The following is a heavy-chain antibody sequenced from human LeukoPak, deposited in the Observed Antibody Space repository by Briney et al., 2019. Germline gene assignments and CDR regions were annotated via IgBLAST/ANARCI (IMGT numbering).Heavy chain of an antibody. CDR3: ASSRDGYNPD. CDR2: IYYSGST. J-gene: IGHJ4*02. CDR1: GGSISSYY. Sequence: SETLSLTCTVSGGSISSYYWSWIRQPPEKGLEWIGYIYYSGSTNYNPSLKSRVTISVDTSKNQFSLNLSSVTAADTAVYYCASSRDGYNPDWGQGTLVTVSS. D-gene: IGHD5-24*01. V-gene: IGHV4-59*01.